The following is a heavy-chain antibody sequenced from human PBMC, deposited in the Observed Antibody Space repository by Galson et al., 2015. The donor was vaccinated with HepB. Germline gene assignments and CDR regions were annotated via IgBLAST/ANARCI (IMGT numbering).Heavy chain of an antibody. V-gene: IGHV3-74*01. CDR3: ARGRLGAYGVDV. D-gene: IGHD2-21*01. Sequence: CAASGFTLSSYWMHWVRQPPGKGPVWVARINSDGSSTSYADSVKGRFAISRDNAKNTVYLQVNSLRAEDMAAYYCARGRLGAYGVDVWGQGTTVTVSS. J-gene: IGHJ6*02. CDR1: GFTLSSYW. CDR2: INSDGSST.